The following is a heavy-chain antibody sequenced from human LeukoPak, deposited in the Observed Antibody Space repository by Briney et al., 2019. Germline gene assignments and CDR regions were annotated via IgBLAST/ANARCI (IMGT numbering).Heavy chain of an antibody. V-gene: IGHV1-24*01. D-gene: IGHD3-10*01. J-gene: IGHJ4*02. CDR1: GYTLTELS. CDR2: FDPEDGDT. CDR3: ATKRGEGGLYYFDY. Sequence: ASVKVSCKVSGYTLTELSMHWVRQAPGKGLEWMGGFDPEDGDTIYAQKFQGRVTMTEDTSTDTAYMELSSLRSEDTAVYYCATKRGEGGLYYFDYWGQGTLVTVSS.